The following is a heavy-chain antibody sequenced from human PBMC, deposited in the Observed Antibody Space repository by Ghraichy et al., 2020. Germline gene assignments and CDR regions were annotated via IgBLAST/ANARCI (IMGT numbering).Heavy chain of an antibody. V-gene: IGHV3-23*01. CDR1: GFTFSSYD. CDR2: VSNSGDKT. D-gene: IGHD2-15*01. Sequence: SLNISCVASGFTFSSYDMTWVRQAPGKGLEYVSGVSNSGDKTYDADSLKGRFTISRDNSKNTLYLQMNSLRAEDTAVYYCAKRMSYYFDYWGQGTLVTVSS. CDR3: AKRMSYYFDY. J-gene: IGHJ4*02.